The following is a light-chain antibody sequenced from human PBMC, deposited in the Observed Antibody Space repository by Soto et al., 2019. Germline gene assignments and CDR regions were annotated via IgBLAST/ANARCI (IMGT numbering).Light chain of an antibody. J-gene: IGKJ5*01. CDR3: QQYGSSPPVT. Sequence: EIVLTQSPGTLSLSPGERATLSCRASQSVSSSYLAWYQQKHGQAPRLLIYAASSRATGIPDRFSGRGSVTDFTLTISRLEPEDFAVYYCQQYGSSPPVTFGQGTRREIK. V-gene: IGKV3-20*01. CDR2: AAS. CDR1: QSVSSSY.